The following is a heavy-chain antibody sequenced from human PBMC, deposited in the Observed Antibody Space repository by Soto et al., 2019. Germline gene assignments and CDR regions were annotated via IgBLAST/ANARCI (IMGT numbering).Heavy chain of an antibody. CDR3: ARLRYSYGYRDFDY. D-gene: IGHD5-18*01. V-gene: IGHV4-39*01. CDR1: GGSISSSSYY. J-gene: IGHJ4*02. CDR2: IYYSGST. Sequence: SETLSLTCTVSGGSISSSSYYWGWIRQPPGKGLEWIGSIYYSGSTYYNPSLKSRVTISVDTSKNQFSLKLSSVTAADTDVYDCARLRYSYGYRDFDYWGQGTLVTVSS.